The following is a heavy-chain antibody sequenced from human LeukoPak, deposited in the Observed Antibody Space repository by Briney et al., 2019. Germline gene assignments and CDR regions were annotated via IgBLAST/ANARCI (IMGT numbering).Heavy chain of an antibody. Sequence: GGSLRLSCAASGFTFSSYSMNWVRQAPGKGLEWVSYISSSSTIYYADSVKGRFTISRDNAKNSLYLQMNSLRDEDTAVYYCARQLGLVQGLDYWGQGTLVTVSS. CDR2: ISSSSTI. J-gene: IGHJ4*02. D-gene: IGHD3/OR15-3a*01. CDR3: ARQLGLVQGLDY. V-gene: IGHV3-48*02. CDR1: GFTFSSYS.